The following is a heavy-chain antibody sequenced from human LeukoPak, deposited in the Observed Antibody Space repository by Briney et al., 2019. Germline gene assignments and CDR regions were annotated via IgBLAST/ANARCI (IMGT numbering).Heavy chain of an antibody. CDR2: INHSGST. J-gene: IGHJ6*03. CDR3: ARHRGDYYGSGSYYYYYMDV. Sequence: SETLSLTCAVYGGSFSGYYWSWIRQPPGKGLEWIGEINHSGSTNYNPSLKSRATISVDTSKNQFSLKLSSVTAADTAVYYCARHRGDYYGSGSYYYYYMDVWGKGTTVTISS. D-gene: IGHD3-10*01. V-gene: IGHV4-34*01. CDR1: GGSFSGYY.